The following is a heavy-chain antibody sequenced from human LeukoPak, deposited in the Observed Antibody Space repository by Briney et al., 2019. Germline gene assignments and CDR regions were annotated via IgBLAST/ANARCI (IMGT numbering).Heavy chain of an antibody. V-gene: IGHV4-31*03. D-gene: IGHD4-17*01. Sequence: SVTLSLTCTVSGGSISSGGYYWRWIRQHPGKGLEWIGYIYYSGSSYYIPSLKSRVTISVVTSKNQFSMKLTSVTAADSAVYCCARDGYGDSHFDYWGQGALVTVSS. CDR1: GGSISSGGYY. CDR3: ARDGYGDSHFDY. CDR2: IYYSGSS. J-gene: IGHJ4*02.